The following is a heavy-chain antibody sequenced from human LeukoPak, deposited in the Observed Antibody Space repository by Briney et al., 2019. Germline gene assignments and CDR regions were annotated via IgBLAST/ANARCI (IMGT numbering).Heavy chain of an antibody. CDR2: IFPDGRT. D-gene: IGHD4-17*01. CDR3: ARTNPVYGDYDY. V-gene: IGHV3-53*01. J-gene: IGHJ4*02. Sequence: GGSLRLSCAVSGFSVNDNYMSRVRQAPGKGLQWVSVIFPDGRTYYADSVKGRFTISRDLARNTLLLQMHSLRADDTAVHYCARTNPVYGDYDYWGQGTLVTVSS. CDR1: GFSVNDNY.